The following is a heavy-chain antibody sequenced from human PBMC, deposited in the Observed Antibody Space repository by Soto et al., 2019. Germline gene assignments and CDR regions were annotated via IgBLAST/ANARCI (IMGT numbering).Heavy chain of an antibody. CDR1: GFSFSDSA. D-gene: IGHD2-21*01. CDR2: IRSKANDYAT. J-gene: IGHJ4*02. Sequence: EVHLVESGGGLVQPGGSLKLSCAASGFSFSDSAIQWVRQASGKGLEWVGRIRSKANDYATAYAASVKGRFTISRDDSKNTAYLQMNSLKTEDTAVYYCVRHVGETYFDYWGQGTLVTVSS. CDR3: VRHVGETYFDY. V-gene: IGHV3-73*01.